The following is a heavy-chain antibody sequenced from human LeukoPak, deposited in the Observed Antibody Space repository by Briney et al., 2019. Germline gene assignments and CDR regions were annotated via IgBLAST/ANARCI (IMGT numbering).Heavy chain of an antibody. CDR1: GGSVTSYY. V-gene: IGHV4-59*02. Sequence: ASETLSLTCTVSGGSVTSYYWSWIRQPPGKGLEWIGYMYYGGSTTYNPSLKSRVTISVDTSKNQFSLKLRSVTAADTAVYYCARDKQPGDYWGQGTLVTVSS. J-gene: IGHJ4*02. CDR2: MYYGGST. CDR3: ARDKQPGDY. D-gene: IGHD6-13*01.